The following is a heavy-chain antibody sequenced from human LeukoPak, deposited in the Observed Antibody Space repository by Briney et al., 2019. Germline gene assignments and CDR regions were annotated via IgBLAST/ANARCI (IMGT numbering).Heavy chain of an antibody. CDR3: ATSIAVAGIRFDY. D-gene: IGHD6-19*01. Sequence: PSETLSLTCAVYGGSFSGYYWSWIRQPPGKGLEWIGEIYHSGSTNYNPSLKSRVTISVDKSKNQFSLKLSSVTAADTAVYYCATSIAVAGIRFDYWGQGTLVTVSS. J-gene: IGHJ4*02. CDR2: IYHSGST. CDR1: GGSFSGYY. V-gene: IGHV4-34*01.